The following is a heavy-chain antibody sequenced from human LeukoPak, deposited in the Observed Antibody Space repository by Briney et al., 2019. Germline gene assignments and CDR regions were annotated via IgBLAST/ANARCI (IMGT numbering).Heavy chain of an antibody. D-gene: IGHD1-7*01. Sequence: GGSLRLSCAASGFTFSSYAMSWVRQVPGKGLEWVSAISGSGGSTYYADSVKGRFTISRDNSKNTLYLQMNSLRAEDTAVYYCARDDLTGTNYYFDYWGQGTLVTVSS. V-gene: IGHV3-23*01. CDR2: ISGSGGST. CDR1: GFTFSSYA. J-gene: IGHJ4*02. CDR3: ARDDLTGTNYYFDY.